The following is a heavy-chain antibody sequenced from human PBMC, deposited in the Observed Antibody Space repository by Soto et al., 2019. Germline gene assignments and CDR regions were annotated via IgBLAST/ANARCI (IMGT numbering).Heavy chain of an antibody. CDR2: IYWDDDK. J-gene: IGHJ4*02. D-gene: IGHD2-2*01. Sequence: GSGPTLVNPTQTLTLTCTFSGFSLSTSGGGVGWIRQPPGKALEWLALIYWDDDKRYSPSLKSRLTITKDTSKNQVVLTMTNMDPVDTATYYCAHSCTSCYEGGNFNFDYWGQGTLVTVSS. CDR1: GFSLSTSGGG. CDR3: AHSCTSCYEGGNFNFDY. V-gene: IGHV2-5*02.